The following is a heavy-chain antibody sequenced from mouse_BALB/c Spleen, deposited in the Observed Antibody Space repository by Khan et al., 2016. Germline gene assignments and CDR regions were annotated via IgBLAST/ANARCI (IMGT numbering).Heavy chain of an antibody. CDR2: ICGGGSK. D-gene: IGHD2-14*01. J-gene: IGHJ3*01. CDR3: DRGTLISPFAY. CDR1: GFSLSRYS. V-gene: IGHV2-6-4*01. Sequence: QVQLKESGPGLVAPSQCLSITCTVSGFSLSRYSVHWVRQPPGKGLEWLGIICGGGSKDYYSALISRLSISTDNYKTQVFLLMNSRPTDDTSMYCCDRGTLISPFAYWGQGTLVTVSA.